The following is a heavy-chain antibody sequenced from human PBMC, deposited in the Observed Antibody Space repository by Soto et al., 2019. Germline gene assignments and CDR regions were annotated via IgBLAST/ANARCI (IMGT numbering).Heavy chain of an antibody. Sequence: SETLSLTCTVSGGSISSYYWSWIRQPPGKGLEWIGYIYYSGSTNYNPSLKSRVTISVDTSKNQFSLKLSSVTAADTAVYYCARDLIVGVRGLDNPPIWGQGTMVTVSS. V-gene: IGHV4-59*01. D-gene: IGHD3-10*01. CDR1: GGSISSYY. CDR3: ARDLIVGVRGLDNPPI. J-gene: IGHJ3*02. CDR2: IYYSGST.